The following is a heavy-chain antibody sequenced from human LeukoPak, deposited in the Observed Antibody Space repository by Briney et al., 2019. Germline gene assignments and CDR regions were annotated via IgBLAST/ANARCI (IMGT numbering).Heavy chain of an antibody. CDR3: AKALAYSSSAHPNYYYYYMDV. CDR2: ISGSSGST. D-gene: IGHD6-6*01. Sequence: GGSLRLSCAASGFTFSSYAMSWVRQAPGKGLEWVSAISGSSGSTYYADSVKGRFTISRDNSKNTLYLQMNSLRAEDTAVYYCAKALAYSSSAHPNYYYYYMDVWGKGTTVTVSS. CDR1: GFTFSSYA. J-gene: IGHJ6*03. V-gene: IGHV3-23*01.